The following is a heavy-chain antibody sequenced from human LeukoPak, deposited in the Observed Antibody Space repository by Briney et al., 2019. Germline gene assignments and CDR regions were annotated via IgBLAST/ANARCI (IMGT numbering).Heavy chain of an antibody. CDR3: ARLVGRGSYLDY. CDR2: INHSGST. D-gene: IGHD3-16*01. Sequence: PSETLSLTCAVYGGSFSGYYWSWIRQPPGKGLEWIGEINHSGSTNYNPSLKGRVTISVDTSKNQFSLKLSSVTAADTAVYYCARLVGRGSYLDYWGQGTLVTVSS. J-gene: IGHJ4*02. CDR1: GGSFSGYY. V-gene: IGHV4-34*01.